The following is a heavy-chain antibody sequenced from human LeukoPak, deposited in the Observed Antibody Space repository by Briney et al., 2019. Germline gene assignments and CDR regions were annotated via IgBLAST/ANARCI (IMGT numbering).Heavy chain of an antibody. J-gene: IGHJ5*02. CDR3: ARGLPRFWSGEGSFDP. Sequence: PSQTLSLTCTVSGGSISSGGYYWSWIRQHPGTGLEWLGYIYYSGSTYYNPSLKSRVTISVDTSKNQFSLKLSSVTAADTAVYYCARGLPRFWSGEGSFDPWGQGTLATVSS. V-gene: IGHV4-31*03. D-gene: IGHD3-3*01. CDR2: IYYSGST. CDR1: GGSISSGGYY.